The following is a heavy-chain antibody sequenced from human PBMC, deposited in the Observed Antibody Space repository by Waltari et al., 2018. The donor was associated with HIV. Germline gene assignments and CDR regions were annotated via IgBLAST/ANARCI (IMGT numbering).Heavy chain of an antibody. Sequence: DINWVRQATGQGLEWMGWMNPNSGNTGYAQKFQGRVSMTRNTSISTAYMEMSSLRSEDTAVYYCARGIEVAGTEFQHWGQGTLVTVSS. CDR3: ARGIEVAGTEFQH. J-gene: IGHJ1*01. D-gene: IGHD6-19*01. CDR2: MNPNSGNT. V-gene: IGHV1-8*01. CDR1: D.